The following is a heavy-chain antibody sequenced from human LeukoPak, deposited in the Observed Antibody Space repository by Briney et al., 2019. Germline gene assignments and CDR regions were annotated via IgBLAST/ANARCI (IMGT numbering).Heavy chain of an antibody. CDR2: MNPNSGNT. Sequence: ASVTVSCKASGYTFTSYDINWVRQATGQGLEWMGWMNPNSGNTGYAQKFQGRVTMTRNTSISTAYMELSSLGSEDTAVYYCARTLPFERFDPWGQGNLVTVSS. V-gene: IGHV1-8*01. CDR3: ARTLPFERFDP. J-gene: IGHJ5*02. CDR1: GYTFTSYD. D-gene: IGHD3-10*01.